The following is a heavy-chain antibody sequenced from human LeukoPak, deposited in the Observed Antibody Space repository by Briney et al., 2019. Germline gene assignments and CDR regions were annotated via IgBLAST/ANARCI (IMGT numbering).Heavy chain of an antibody. CDR1: GFTFSSYA. V-gene: IGHV3-30*04. D-gene: IGHD4-23*01. Sequence: GGSLRLSCAASGFTFSSYAMHWVRQAPGKGLEWVAVISYDGSNKYYADSVKGRFTISRDNGKNTLFLQMNSLRAEDAAVYYRVRGNDYGGPHYWGQGTLVTVSS. CDR2: ISYDGSNK. J-gene: IGHJ4*02. CDR3: VRGNDYGGPHY.